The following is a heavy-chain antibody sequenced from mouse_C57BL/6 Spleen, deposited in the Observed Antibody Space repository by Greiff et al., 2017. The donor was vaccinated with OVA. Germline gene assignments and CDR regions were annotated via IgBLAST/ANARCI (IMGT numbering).Heavy chain of an antibody. Sequence: EVKLLESGGGLVQPGGSLSLSCAASGFTFTDYYMSWVRQPPGKALEWLGFIRNKANGYTTEYSASVKGRFTISRDNSQSILYLQMNALRAEDSATYYCARYDDYDVDYAMDYWGQGTSVTVSS. CDR2: IRNKANGYTT. J-gene: IGHJ4*01. D-gene: IGHD2-4*01. V-gene: IGHV7-3*01. CDR3: ARYDDYDVDYAMDY. CDR1: GFTFTDYY.